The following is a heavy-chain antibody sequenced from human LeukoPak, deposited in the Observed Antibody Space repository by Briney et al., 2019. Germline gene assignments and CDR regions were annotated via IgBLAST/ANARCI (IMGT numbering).Heavy chain of an antibody. J-gene: IGHJ4*02. Sequence: GGSLRLSCAAFGFIFSSYWMSWVRQAPGKGLEWVANVKEDGSEQYYVGSLKGRFTISRDNAKNSLYLQMNSLRAEDTAVYYCARDSFETDIDYWGQGTLVTVSS. CDR3: ARDSFETDIDY. V-gene: IGHV3-7*01. CDR2: VKEDGSEQ. CDR1: GFIFSSYW. D-gene: IGHD1-14*01.